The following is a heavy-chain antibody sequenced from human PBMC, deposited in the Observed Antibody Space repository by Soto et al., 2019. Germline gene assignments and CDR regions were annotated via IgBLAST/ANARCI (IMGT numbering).Heavy chain of an antibody. J-gene: IGHJ6*02. Sequence: VASVKVSCKASGGTFSSYAISWVRQAPGQGLEWMGWISTDNGNTNYAHNLQGRVTMTTDTSTSTAFMELWGLTSDDTAVYFCARDVPDTNLFFYYYGMDAWGQGTTVTVSS. CDR2: ISTDNGNT. V-gene: IGHV1-18*01. D-gene: IGHD2-21*01. CDR3: ARDVPDTNLFFYYYGMDA. CDR1: GGTFSSYA.